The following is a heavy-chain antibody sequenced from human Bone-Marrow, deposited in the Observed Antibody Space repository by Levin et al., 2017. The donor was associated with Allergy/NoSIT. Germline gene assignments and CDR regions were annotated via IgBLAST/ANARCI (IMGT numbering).Heavy chain of an antibody. CDR1: GFTFSSYA. D-gene: IGHD3-3*01. V-gene: IGHV3-23*01. CDR2: ISGSGGST. CDR3: AKTGYDFWSGLDY. J-gene: IGHJ4*02. Sequence: GESLKISCAASGFTFSSYAMSWVRQAPGKGLEWVSAISGSGGSTYYADSVKGRFTISRDNSKNTLYLQMNSLRAEDTAVYYCAKTGYDFWSGLDYWGQGTLVTVSS.